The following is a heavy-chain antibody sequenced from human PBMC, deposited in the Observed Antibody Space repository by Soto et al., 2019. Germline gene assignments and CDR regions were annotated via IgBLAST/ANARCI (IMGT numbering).Heavy chain of an antibody. J-gene: IGHJ6*02. Sequence: PSETLSLTCTVSGGSVSSGSYYWSWIRQPPGKGLEWIGYIYYSGSTNYNPSLKSRVTISVDTSKNQFSLKLSSVTAADTAVYYCARXPSRVRGVTAYYYGMDVWGQGTTVTVSS. CDR2: IYYSGST. V-gene: IGHV4-61*01. CDR1: GGSVSSGSYY. CDR3: ARXPSRVRGVTAYYYGMDV. D-gene: IGHD3-10*01.